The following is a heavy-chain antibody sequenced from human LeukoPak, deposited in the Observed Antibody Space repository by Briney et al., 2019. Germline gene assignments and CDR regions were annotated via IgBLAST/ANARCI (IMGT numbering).Heavy chain of an antibody. CDR2: INHSGST. V-gene: IGHV4-34*01. Sequence: PSETLSLTCAVYGGSFSGYYWSWIRQPPGKGLEWIGEINHSGSTNYNPSLKGRVTISVDTSKNQFSLKLSSVTAADTAVYYCARLARYSSGWYRGEEFDYWRQGTLVTVSS. D-gene: IGHD6-19*01. J-gene: IGHJ4*02. CDR3: ARLARYSSGWYRGEEFDY. CDR1: GGSFSGYY.